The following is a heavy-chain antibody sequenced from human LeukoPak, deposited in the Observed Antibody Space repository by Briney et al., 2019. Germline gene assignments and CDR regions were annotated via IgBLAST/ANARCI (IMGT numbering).Heavy chain of an antibody. CDR2: ISSDSSYI. Sequence: GGSLRLSCAASGFTFSDYTMTWVRQAPGKGLEWVASISSDSSYIDYADSVKGRFTISRDNAKNSLFLKTDTLRGDDTGIYYCARDPNVLGITPYYFDYWGQGTLVTVSS. CDR3: ARDPNVLGITPYYFDY. D-gene: IGHD3-10*02. V-gene: IGHV3-21*01. CDR1: GFTFSDYT. J-gene: IGHJ4*02.